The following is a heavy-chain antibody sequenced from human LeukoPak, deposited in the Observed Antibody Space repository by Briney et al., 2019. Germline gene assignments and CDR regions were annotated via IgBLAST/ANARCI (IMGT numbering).Heavy chain of an antibody. J-gene: IGHJ5*02. D-gene: IGHD5-24*01. Sequence: PSETLSLTCTVSGSSMSDYYWSWIRQPAGKGLEWIGRIYPRGSTNYNPSLKSRVTMSVDTSKNQFSLKLSSVTAADTAVYYCARRLQHNWFDPWGQGTLVTVSS. CDR2: IYPRGST. CDR1: GSSMSDYY. CDR3: ARRLQHNWFDP. V-gene: IGHV4-4*07.